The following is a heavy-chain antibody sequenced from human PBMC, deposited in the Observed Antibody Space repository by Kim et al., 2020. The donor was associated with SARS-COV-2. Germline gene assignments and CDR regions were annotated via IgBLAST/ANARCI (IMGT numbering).Heavy chain of an antibody. CDR3: ARAPLEYYYGSGSYLYYYYYGMDV. CDR1: GGSISSYY. CDR2: IYYSGST. Sequence: ETLSLTCTVSGGSISSYYWSWIRQPPGKGLEWIGYIYYSGSTNYNPSLKSRVTISVDTSKNQFSLKLSSVTAADTAVYYCARAPLEYYYGSGSYLYYYYYGMDVWGQGTTVTVSS. V-gene: IGHV4-59*13. J-gene: IGHJ6*02. D-gene: IGHD3-10*01.